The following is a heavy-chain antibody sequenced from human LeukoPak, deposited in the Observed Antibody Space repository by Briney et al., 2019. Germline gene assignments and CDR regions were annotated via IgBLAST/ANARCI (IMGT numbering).Heavy chain of an antibody. V-gene: IGHV1-69*04. Sequence: ASAKVSCKASGGTFSSYAISWVRQAPGQGLEWMGRIIPIFGIANYAQKFQGRVTITADKSTSTAYMELSSLRSEDTAVYYCAREGSSSEPYWGQGTLVTVSS. CDR3: AREGSSSEPY. J-gene: IGHJ4*02. CDR1: GGTFSSYA. D-gene: IGHD6-6*01. CDR2: IIPIFGIA.